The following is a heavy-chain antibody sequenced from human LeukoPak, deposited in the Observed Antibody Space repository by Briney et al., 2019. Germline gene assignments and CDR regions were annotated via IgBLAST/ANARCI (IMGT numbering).Heavy chain of an antibody. J-gene: IGHJ4*02. V-gene: IGHV3-23*01. CDR1: GFTFSSYG. CDR3: AKGITMVRGVITN. D-gene: IGHD3-10*01. CDR2: ISGSGGST. Sequence: GGSLRLSCAASGFTFSSYGMSWVRQAPGKGLEWVSAISGSGGSTYYADSVKGRFTISRDNSKNTLYLQMNSLRAEDTAVYYCAKGITMVRGVITNWGQGTLVTVSS.